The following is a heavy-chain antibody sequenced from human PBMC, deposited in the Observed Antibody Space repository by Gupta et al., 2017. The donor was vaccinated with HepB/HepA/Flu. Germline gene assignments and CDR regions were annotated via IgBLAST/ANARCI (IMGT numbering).Heavy chain of an antibody. CDR1: FCYYA. CDR3: TRRSREYHYGMDV. D-gene: IGHD6-13*01. CDR2: IRSKAYGGTT. V-gene: IGHV3-49*04. J-gene: IGHJ6*02. Sequence: FCYYAMSWVRQAPGKGLEGVGFIRSKAYGGTTEDAAAVKGRFTISRDDAKSIAYLQMKSLKTEDTAVYYCTRRSREYHYGMDVGGQGTTVTVSS.